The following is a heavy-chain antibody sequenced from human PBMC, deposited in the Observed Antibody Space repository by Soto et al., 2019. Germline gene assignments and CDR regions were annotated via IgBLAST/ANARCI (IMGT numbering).Heavy chain of an antibody. D-gene: IGHD2-8*02. V-gene: IGHV1-18*04. J-gene: IGHJ6*02. CDR3: AREGVSYRAWWGPFDYYGMDV. CDR1: GYTFTSYG. Sequence: ASVKVSCKASGYTFTSYGISWVRQAPGQGLEWMGWISAYNGNTNYAQKLQGRVTMTTDTSTSTAYMELRSLRSGDTAVYYCAREGVSYRAWWGPFDYYGMDVWGQGTMVTVSS. CDR2: ISAYNGNT.